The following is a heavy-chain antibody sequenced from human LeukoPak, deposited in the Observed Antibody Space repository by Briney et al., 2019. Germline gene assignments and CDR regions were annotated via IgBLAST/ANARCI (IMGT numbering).Heavy chain of an antibody. Sequence: SGPALVKPTQTLTLTCTFSGFSLSTSGMCVSWIRQPPGKALEWLARIDWDDDKYYSTSLKIRLTISKDTSKNQVVLTMTNMDPVDTATYYCARIGGSTSCSQGVFDYWGQGTLVTVSS. J-gene: IGHJ4*02. CDR1: GFSLSTSGMC. CDR3: ARIGGSTSCSQGVFDY. V-gene: IGHV2-70*11. D-gene: IGHD2-2*01. CDR2: IDWDDDK.